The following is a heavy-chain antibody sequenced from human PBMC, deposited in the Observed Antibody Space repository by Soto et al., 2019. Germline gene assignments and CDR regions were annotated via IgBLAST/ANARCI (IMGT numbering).Heavy chain of an antibody. Sequence: QVQLVESGGGVIQPGRSLRLSCEASGLTFSRSGMHWVRQAPGKGLEWVAVISYDGSQRYYADSMKGRFAISRENSKNTLYLQMNSLRLEDTAVYYCANQGGQWLPDKHCGQGTLVTVSS. CDR1: GLTFSRSG. CDR3: ANQGGQWLPDKH. CDR2: ISYDGSQR. J-gene: IGHJ4*02. V-gene: IGHV3-30*18. D-gene: IGHD6-19*01.